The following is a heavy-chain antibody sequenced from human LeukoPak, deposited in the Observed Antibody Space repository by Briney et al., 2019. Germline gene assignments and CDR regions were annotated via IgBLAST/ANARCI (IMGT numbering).Heavy chain of an antibody. J-gene: IGHJ4*02. CDR1: GFTFSSYS. D-gene: IGHD1-14*01. Sequence: PGRSLRLSCAASGFTFSSYSMNWVRQAPGKGLEWGSSIGSANSYIYYADSLKGRFTHSRDNAKNSLYLQMHSLRAEDTAVYYCAGASGGNRPFDYWGQGTLVTVSS. V-gene: IGHV3-21*01. CDR2: IGSANSYI. CDR3: AGASGGNRPFDY.